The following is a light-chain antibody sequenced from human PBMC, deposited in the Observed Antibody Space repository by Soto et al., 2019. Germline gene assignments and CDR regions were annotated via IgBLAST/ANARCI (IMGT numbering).Light chain of an antibody. Sequence: EIVLTRSPATLSLSPGERATLSCRASQTVSSSLAWYQQKPGQAPRLLIYAAFVRATGIPDRFSGSGSGTDFTLTISGLEPEDFAVYYCQQYDSSPRTFGQGTKVDIK. CDR2: AAF. J-gene: IGKJ1*01. CDR1: QTVSSS. V-gene: IGKV3-20*01. CDR3: QQYDSSPRT.